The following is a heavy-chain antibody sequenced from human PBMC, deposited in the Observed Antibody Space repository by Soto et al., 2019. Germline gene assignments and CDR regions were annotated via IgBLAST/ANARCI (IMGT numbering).Heavy chain of an antibody. J-gene: IGHJ5*02. Sequence: VKVSCKASGGTFSSYAISWVRQAPGQGLEWMGGIIPIFGTANYAQKFQGRVTITADESTSTAYMELSSLRSEDTAVYYCARGDPYQAALLNWFDPWGQGTLVTVSS. CDR1: GGTFSSYA. V-gene: IGHV1-69*13. D-gene: IGHD2-15*01. CDR3: ARGDPYQAALLNWFDP. CDR2: IIPIFGTA.